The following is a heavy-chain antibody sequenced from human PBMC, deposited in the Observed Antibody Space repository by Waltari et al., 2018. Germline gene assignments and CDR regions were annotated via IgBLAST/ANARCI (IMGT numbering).Heavy chain of an antibody. Sequence: QVQVQESGPGLVKPSQTLSVTCGISGDSVTSSTAAWNWTRQSPSRGLAWLGRTYYRSKGYTDYALSVKSRISINAETSKNQFSLLLKSLTPEDTGVYYCAREGSGWANWYFDVWGRGSLVTVSS. CDR1: GDSVTSSTAA. D-gene: IGHD6-19*01. J-gene: IGHJ2*01. CDR3: AREGSGWANWYFDV. CDR2: TYYRSKGYT. V-gene: IGHV6-1*01.